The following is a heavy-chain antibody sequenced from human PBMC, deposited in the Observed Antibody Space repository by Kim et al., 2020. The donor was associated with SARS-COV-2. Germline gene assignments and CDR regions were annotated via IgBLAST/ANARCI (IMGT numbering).Heavy chain of an antibody. CDR2: IWYDGSNK. CDR1: GFTFSSYG. V-gene: IGHV3-33*01. J-gene: IGHJ4*02. CDR3: AREAVGDSRTGGFDY. Sequence: GGSLRLSCAASGFTFSSYGMHWVRQAPGKGLEWVAVIWYDGSNKYYADSVKGRFTISRDNSKNTLYLQMNSLRAEDTAVYYCAREAVGDSRTGGFDYWGQGTLVTVSS. D-gene: IGHD3-22*01.